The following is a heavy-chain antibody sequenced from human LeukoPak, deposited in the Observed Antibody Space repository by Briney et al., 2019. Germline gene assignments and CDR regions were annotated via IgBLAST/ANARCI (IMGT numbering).Heavy chain of an antibody. CDR2: INHSGST. CDR3: AGVAAAGLSNWFDP. V-gene: IGHV4-34*01. CDR1: GGSFSGYY. D-gene: IGHD6-13*01. Sequence: SETLSLTCAVYGGSFSGYYWSWIRQPPGKGLEWSGEINHSGSTNYNPSLKSRVTISVDTSKNQFSLKLSSVTAADTAVYYCAGVAAAGLSNWFDPWGQGTLVTVSS. J-gene: IGHJ5*02.